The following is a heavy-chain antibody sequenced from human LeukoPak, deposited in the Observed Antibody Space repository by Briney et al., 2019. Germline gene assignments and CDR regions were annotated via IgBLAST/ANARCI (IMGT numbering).Heavy chain of an antibody. V-gene: IGHV3-74*01. Sequence: GGSLRLSCAASGFTFSSYWMHWVRQAPGEGLVWVSRINSDGSSTSYADSVKGRFTISRDNAKNMLYLQMNSLRAEDTAVYYCAIPYYYDSSGSIAWGQGTLVTVSS. CDR2: INSDGSST. CDR1: GFTFSSYW. J-gene: IGHJ5*02. D-gene: IGHD3-22*01. CDR3: AIPYYYDSSGSIA.